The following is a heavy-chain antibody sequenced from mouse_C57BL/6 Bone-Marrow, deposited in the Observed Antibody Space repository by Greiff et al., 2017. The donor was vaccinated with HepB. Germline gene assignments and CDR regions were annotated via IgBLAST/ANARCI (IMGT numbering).Heavy chain of an antibody. CDR3: TKYYVDY. Sequence: VQLQQSGAELVRPGASVKLSCTASGFNIKDDYMHWVKQRPEQGLEWIGWIDPENGDTEYASKFQGKATITADTSSNTAYLQLSSLTSEDTAVSYCTKYYVDYWGQGTTLTVSS. J-gene: IGHJ2*01. V-gene: IGHV14-4*01. CDR1: GFNIKDDY. CDR2: IDPENGDT.